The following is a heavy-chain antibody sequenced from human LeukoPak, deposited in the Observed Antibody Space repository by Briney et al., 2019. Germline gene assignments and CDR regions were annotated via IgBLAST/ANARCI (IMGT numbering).Heavy chain of an antibody. Sequence: PSETLSLTCTVSGGSISSYYWSWIRQPPGKGLEWIGYIYYSGSTNYNPSLKSRVTISVDTSKNQFSLKLSSVTAADTAVYYCARSGVLFDYWGQGTLVTVSS. CDR2: IYYSGST. CDR3: ARSGVLFDY. V-gene: IGHV4-59*01. D-gene: IGHD1-26*01. J-gene: IGHJ4*02. CDR1: GGSISSYY.